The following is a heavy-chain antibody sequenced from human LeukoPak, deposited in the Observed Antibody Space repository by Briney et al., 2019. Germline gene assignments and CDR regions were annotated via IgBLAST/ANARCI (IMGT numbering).Heavy chain of an antibody. CDR2: IYYSGSP. CDR1: GLSISSGY. Sequence: SDTLSLTCTVSGLSISSGYWSWLRLPPGKGLEWIGYIYYSGSPNFNPSLKSRVTMSVDTSKNQFSLKLTSVTAADTAVYYCARRLRQNLFDPWGQGTLVTVSS. D-gene: IGHD4-17*01. V-gene: IGHV4-59*08. J-gene: IGHJ5*02. CDR3: ARRLRQNLFDP.